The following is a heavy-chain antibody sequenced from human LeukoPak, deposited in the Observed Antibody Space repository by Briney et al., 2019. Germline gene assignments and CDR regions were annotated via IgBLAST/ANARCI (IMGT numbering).Heavy chain of an antibody. CDR3: ARAAGDTYGYRYYSDY. D-gene: IGHD5-18*01. V-gene: IGHV1-46*01. CDR2: INPNGDT. CDR1: GYTFTSYY. Sequence: ASVKVSCKASGYTFTSYYLHWVRQAPGQGLEWMGLINPNGDTDYAQKFQGRVTMTRDTSTSTVYMDLSSLRSEDTAVYYCARAAGDTYGYRYYSDYWGQGTLVSVSS. J-gene: IGHJ4*02.